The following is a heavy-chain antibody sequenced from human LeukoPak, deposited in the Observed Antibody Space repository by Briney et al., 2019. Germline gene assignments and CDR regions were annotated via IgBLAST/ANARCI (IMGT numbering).Heavy chain of an antibody. CDR3: ARDVWFGDYRSFDT. Sequence: GGSLRLSWVAGGFTFSRYGIHWVRQPAGKGLWWVAVIRYDGSAYSYDECVKGRFTISRDNSKNPLYLQMRSLRAEDTAVYFCARDVWFGDYRSFDTWGQGTLVTVSS. V-gene: IGHV3-33*01. CDR1: GFTFSRYG. D-gene: IGHD3-10*01. J-gene: IGHJ5*02. CDR2: IRYDGSAY.